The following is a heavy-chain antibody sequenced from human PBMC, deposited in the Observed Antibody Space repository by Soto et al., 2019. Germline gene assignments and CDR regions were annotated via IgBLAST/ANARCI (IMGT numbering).Heavy chain of an antibody. Sequence: PSETLSLTCTVSGGSISSSSYYWGWIRQSPGKGLEWIGDIYHIGSTNYNPSLRGRVTISVDKSNNQFSLTLKYVTAADTAVYYCATLPPRIEVTVLPIPTWGQGTLVTVSS. V-gene: IGHV4-61*05. D-gene: IGHD2-15*01. CDR3: ATLPPRIEVTVLPIPT. CDR1: GGSISSSSYY. CDR2: IYHIGST. J-gene: IGHJ5*02.